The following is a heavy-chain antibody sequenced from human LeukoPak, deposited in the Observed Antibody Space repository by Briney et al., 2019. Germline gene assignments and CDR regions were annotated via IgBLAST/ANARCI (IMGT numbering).Heavy chain of an antibody. J-gene: IGHJ4*02. CDR3: ARDDYGHTFDY. CDR2: ISTSSSYI. CDR1: GFTFSSYS. Sequence: PGGSLRLSCAVSGFTFSSYSMNWVRQAPGKGLEWVSSISTSSSYIYYAASVKGRFTISRDNAKNSLYLQMNSLRAEDTAVYYCARDDYGHTFDYWGQGTLVTVSS. D-gene: IGHD4-17*01. V-gene: IGHV3-21*01.